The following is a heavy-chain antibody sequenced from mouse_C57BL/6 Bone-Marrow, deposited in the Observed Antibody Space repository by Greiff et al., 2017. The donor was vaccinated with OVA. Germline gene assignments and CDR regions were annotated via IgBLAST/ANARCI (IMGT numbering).Heavy chain of an antibody. CDR3: ASPWYFDY. Sequence: VQVVESGPELVKPGASVKISCKASGYAFSSSWMNWVKQRPGKGLEWIGRIYPGDGATNYNGKFKGKATLTEDKSSSTAYMQLSSLTSEDSAVYSCASPWYFDYWGQGTTLTVSS. CDR2: IYPGDGAT. CDR1: GYAFSSSW. V-gene: IGHV1-82*01. J-gene: IGHJ2*01.